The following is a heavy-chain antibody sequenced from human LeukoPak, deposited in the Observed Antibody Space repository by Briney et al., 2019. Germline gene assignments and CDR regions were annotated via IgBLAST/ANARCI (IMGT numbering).Heavy chain of an antibody. V-gene: IGHV4-4*08. CDR2: IYTSGST. Sequence: SETLSLTCTVSGGSISSYYWSWIRQPPGKGLEWIGRIYTSGSTNYNPSLKSRVTISVDTSKNQFSLKLSSVTAADTAVYYCARGNLDFWNSKYYYYYMDVWGKGTTVTVSS. D-gene: IGHD3-3*01. CDR3: ARGNLDFWNSKYYYYYMDV. CDR1: GGSISSYY. J-gene: IGHJ6*03.